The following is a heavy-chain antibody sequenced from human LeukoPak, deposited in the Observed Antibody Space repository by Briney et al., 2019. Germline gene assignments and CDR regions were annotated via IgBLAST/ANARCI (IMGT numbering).Heavy chain of an antibody. V-gene: IGHV3-30*18. Sequence: GRSLRLSCAASGFTFSSYGMHWVRQAPGKGLEWVAVISYDGSNKYYADSVKGRFTISRDNSKNTLYLQMNSLRAEDTAVYYCAKVFGRAVAVGMDVWGQGTTVTVSS. CDR2: ISYDGSNK. J-gene: IGHJ6*02. CDR3: AKVFGRAVAVGMDV. D-gene: IGHD6-19*01. CDR1: GFTFSSYG.